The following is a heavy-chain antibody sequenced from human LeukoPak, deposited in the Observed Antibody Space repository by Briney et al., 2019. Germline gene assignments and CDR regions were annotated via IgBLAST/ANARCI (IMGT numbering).Heavy chain of an antibody. Sequence: ASVKVSCKASGYTFTGYYMHWVRQAPGQGLEWMGWINPNSGGTNYAQKFQGRVTMTRDTSISTAYMELSRLRADDTAVYYCAGDAGPYVDIVATTLYYYYYGMDVWGQGTTVTVSS. V-gene: IGHV1-2*02. D-gene: IGHD5-12*01. CDR1: GYTFTGYY. CDR3: AGDAGPYVDIVATTLYYYYYGMDV. CDR2: INPNSGGT. J-gene: IGHJ6*02.